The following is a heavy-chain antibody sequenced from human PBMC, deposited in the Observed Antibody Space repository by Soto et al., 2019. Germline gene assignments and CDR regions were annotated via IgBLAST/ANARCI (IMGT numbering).Heavy chain of an antibody. CDR1: GGSISSYY. J-gene: IGHJ4*02. CDR3: ARLSHDASGSYRLDD. V-gene: IGHV4-59*08. CDR2: IYYSGST. Sequence: SETLSLTCTVSGGSISSYYWSWIRQPPGKGLEWIGYIYYSGSTNYNPSLKSRVTISADTPKNQFSLRLSSVTAADTAVSFRARLSHDASGSYRLDDWGRGTLVTVSS. D-gene: IGHD3-10*01.